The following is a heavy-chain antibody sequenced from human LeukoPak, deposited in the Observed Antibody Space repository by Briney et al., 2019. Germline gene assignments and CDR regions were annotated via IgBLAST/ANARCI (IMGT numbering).Heavy chain of an antibody. J-gene: IGHJ6*03. Sequence: ASVKVSCKASGGTFSSYAISWVRQAPGQGLEWMGGIIPIFGTANYARKFQGRVTITADESTSTAYMELSSLRSEDTAVYYCARDTSGGSLGYYYYMDVWGKGTTVTVSS. CDR2: IIPIFGTA. D-gene: IGHD2-15*01. CDR3: ARDTSGGSLGYYYYMDV. CDR1: GGTFSSYA. V-gene: IGHV1-69*01.